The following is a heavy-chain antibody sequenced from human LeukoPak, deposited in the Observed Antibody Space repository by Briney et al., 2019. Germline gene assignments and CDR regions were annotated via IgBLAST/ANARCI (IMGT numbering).Heavy chain of an antibody. V-gene: IGHV1-2*02. J-gene: IGHJ4*02. CDR2: INPNSGGT. D-gene: IGHD1-26*01. CDR3: AREQGSGSCPYLNFDY. Sequence: GASVKASCKASGYTLTGYYMHWVRQAPGQGLEWMGWINPNSGGTNYAQKFQGRVTMTRDTSISTAYMELSRLRSDDPAVYYCAREQGSGSCPYLNFDYWGQGALVTVSS. CDR1: GYTLTGYY.